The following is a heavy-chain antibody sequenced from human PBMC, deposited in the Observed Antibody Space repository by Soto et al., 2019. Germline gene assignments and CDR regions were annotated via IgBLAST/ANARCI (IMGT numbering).Heavy chain of an antibody. V-gene: IGHV3-33*01. CDR3: ARDSGSSWRKVNWFDP. Sequence: QVQLVESGGGVVQPGRSLRLSCAASGFTFSSYGMHWVRQAPGKGLEWVAVIWYDGSNKYYADSVKGRFTISRDNSKNTLYLQMNSLRAEDTAVYYCARDSGSSWRKVNWFDPWGQGTLVTVSS. CDR2: IWYDGSNK. D-gene: IGHD6-13*01. CDR1: GFTFSSYG. J-gene: IGHJ5*02.